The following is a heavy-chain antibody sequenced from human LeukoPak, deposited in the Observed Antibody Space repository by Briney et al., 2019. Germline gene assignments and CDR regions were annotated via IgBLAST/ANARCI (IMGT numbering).Heavy chain of an antibody. J-gene: IGHJ4*02. V-gene: IGHV3-7*04. CDR3: ARDVRF. Sequence: GGTLRLSCAASGFTFSDSWMNWVRQAPGKGLEWVATMNKAGSQKNYAASVRGRFTISNNNAKNSLYLQISSLRVEDTAVYYCARDVRFWGQGTLVTVSS. CDR2: MNKAGSQK. CDR1: GFTFSDSW.